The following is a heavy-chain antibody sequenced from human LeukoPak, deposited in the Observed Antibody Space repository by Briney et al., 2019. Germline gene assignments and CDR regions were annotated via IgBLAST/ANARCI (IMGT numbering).Heavy chain of an antibody. D-gene: IGHD2-21*02. CDR3: ASLVVTDDWAFDI. Sequence: GGSLRLSCAASGFAFSRYWMHWIRQAPGKGLVWVSAIYTDGTTKRYADSVKGRFTISRDNAKNTLYLQMNSLSVEDTAVYHCASLVVTDDWAFDIWGQGTMVTVSS. J-gene: IGHJ3*02. CDR1: GFAFSRYW. V-gene: IGHV3-74*01. CDR2: IYTDGTTK.